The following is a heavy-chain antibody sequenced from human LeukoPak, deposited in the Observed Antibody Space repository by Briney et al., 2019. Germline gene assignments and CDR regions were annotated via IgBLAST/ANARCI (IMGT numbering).Heavy chain of an antibody. CDR1: GFTFSSYA. Sequence: GRSLRLSCAASGFTFSSYAMHWVRQAPGKGLEWVAVISYDGSSKYYADSVKGRFTISRDNSKNTLYLQMNSLRAEDTAVYYCARVGSTSQGAEDYWGQGTLVTVSS. CDR2: ISYDGSSK. J-gene: IGHJ4*02. V-gene: IGHV3-30*04. D-gene: IGHD6-6*01. CDR3: ARVGSTSQGAEDY.